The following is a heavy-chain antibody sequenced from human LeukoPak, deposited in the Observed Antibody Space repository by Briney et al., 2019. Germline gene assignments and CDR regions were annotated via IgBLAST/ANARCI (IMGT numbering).Heavy chain of an antibody. CDR1: GFTFSSYA. V-gene: IGHV3-23*01. Sequence: PGGSLRLSCAASGFTFSSYAMSWVRQAPGKGLEWVSGTSGSGGITNYADSVKGRFTISRDNSKNTLYLQMSSLRAEDTAVYYCTTQSGSYFPLGYWGQGTLVTVSS. D-gene: IGHD1-26*01. CDR2: TSGSGGIT. CDR3: TTQSGSYFPLGY. J-gene: IGHJ4*02.